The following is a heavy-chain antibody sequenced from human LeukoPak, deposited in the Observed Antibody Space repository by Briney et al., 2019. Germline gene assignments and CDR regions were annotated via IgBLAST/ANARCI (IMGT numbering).Heavy chain of an antibody. V-gene: IGHV3-30*19. Sequence: GGSLRLSCAASGFTFSYNGMHWVRQAPGKGLEWVAVISYDGSNKYYADSVKGRFTISRDNSKNTLYLQMNSLRAEDTAVYYCARGVVPAAMDYFDYWGQGTLVTVSS. J-gene: IGHJ4*02. CDR3: ARGVVPAAMDYFDY. CDR2: ISYDGSNK. D-gene: IGHD2-2*01. CDR1: GFTFSYNG.